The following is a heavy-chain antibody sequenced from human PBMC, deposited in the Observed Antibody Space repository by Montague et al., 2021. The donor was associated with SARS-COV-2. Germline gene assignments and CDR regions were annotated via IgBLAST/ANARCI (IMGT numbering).Heavy chain of an antibody. D-gene: IGHD3-9*01. J-gene: IGHJ4*02. CDR2: ITHSGTI. V-gene: IGHV4-34*01. Sequence: SETLSLTCEIYGDSFSSHSWSWVRQAPGKGLEWIGEITHSGTINYNPSLGGRVTVSVDTSKNRFSLKINSVTAADTTLYYCVVCDYDVLTCYIPFWGQGSTITVSS. CDR3: VVCDYDVLTCYIPF. CDR1: GDSFSSHS.